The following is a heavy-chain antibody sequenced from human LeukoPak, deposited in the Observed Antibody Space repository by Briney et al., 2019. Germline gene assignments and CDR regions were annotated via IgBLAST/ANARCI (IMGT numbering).Heavy chain of an antibody. J-gene: IGHJ4*02. D-gene: IGHD6-19*01. CDR1: GGSISSYY. V-gene: IGHV4-59*01. CDR3: ARDEYSSGWPYFDY. Sequence: SETLSLTCTVSGGSISSYYWSWIRQAPGKGLEWIGYIYYSGSTNYNPSLKSRVTISVDTSKNQFSLKLSSVTAADTAVYYCARDEYSSGWPYFDYWGQGTLVTVSS. CDR2: IYYSGST.